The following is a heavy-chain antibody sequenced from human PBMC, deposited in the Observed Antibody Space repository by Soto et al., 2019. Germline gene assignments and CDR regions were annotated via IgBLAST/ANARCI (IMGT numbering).Heavy chain of an antibody. CDR1: GFTFSSYG. J-gene: IGHJ4*02. D-gene: IGHD3-3*01. CDR3: ARDRDESGYVDY. Sequence: QVQLVESGGGVVQPGRSLRLSCAASGFTFSSYGMHWVRQAPGKGLEWVAVIWYDGSNKYYADSVKGRFTISRDNSKNTLYLQMNSLRAGDTAVYYCARDRDESGYVDYWGQGTLVTVSS. CDR2: IWYDGSNK. V-gene: IGHV3-33*01.